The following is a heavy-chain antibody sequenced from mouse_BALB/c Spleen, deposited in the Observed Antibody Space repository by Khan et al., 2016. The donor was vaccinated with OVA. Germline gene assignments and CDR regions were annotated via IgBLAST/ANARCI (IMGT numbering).Heavy chain of an antibody. D-gene: IGHD2-12*01. Sequence: EVELVESGGGIVQPSGSLTRSCAASRFTISSYGMSSVRQTPDKKLVLVATIDNNGGSTDYPASVKRRFTISGDNAKNALYLQMRSLKSEDTAMYYCARSAIWGQGTTLTVS. J-gene: IGHJ2*01. CDR1: RFTISSYG. CDR3: ARSAI. CDR2: IDNNGGST. V-gene: IGHV5-6-3*01.